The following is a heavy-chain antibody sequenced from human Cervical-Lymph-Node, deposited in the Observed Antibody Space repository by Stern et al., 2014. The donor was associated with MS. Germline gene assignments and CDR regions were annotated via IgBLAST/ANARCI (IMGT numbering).Heavy chain of an antibody. V-gene: IGHV3-49*04. CDR1: GFALGDYA. D-gene: IGHD1-26*01. Sequence: EVQLVESGGGLVQPGRSLRLSCAGSGFALGDYAVNWVRQAPGKGLEWVGFMRSNRYGGATEYDPSVEGRFTISRDDSKSIAYLQMSNLETADTALYYCVRERDGAAWGWGQGTLVIVSS. CDR2: MRSNRYGGAT. J-gene: IGHJ4*02. CDR3: VRERDGAAWG.